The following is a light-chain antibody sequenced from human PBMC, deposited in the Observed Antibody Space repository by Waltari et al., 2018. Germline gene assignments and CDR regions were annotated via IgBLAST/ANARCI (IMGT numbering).Light chain of an antibody. J-gene: IGKJ2*01. Sequence: DIVLPQSPDSLAVSLGERDTINCKSSQSVLSRSNNKNYVGWYQQKPGQPPKLLITWASTRESGVPDRFSGSGSGTDFTLTISGLQAEDVAVYFCQQCYTFPYTFGQGTQLEIK. CDR2: WAS. V-gene: IGKV4-1*01. CDR3: QQCYTFPYT. CDR1: QSVLSRSNNKNY.